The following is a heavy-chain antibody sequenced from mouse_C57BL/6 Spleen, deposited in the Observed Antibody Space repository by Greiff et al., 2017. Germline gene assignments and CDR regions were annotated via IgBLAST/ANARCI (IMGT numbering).Heavy chain of an antibody. CDR2: IDPNSGGT. D-gene: IGHD1-1*01. CDR3: ARTNYYGSSYQFAY. J-gene: IGHJ3*01. V-gene: IGHV1-72*01. CDR1: GYTFTSYW. Sequence: VQLQQSGAELVKPGASVKLSCKASGYTFTSYWMHWVKQRPGRGLEWIGRIDPNSGGTKYNEKFKSKATLTVDKPSSTAYMKLSSLTSEESAVDYCARTNYYGSSYQFAYWGQGTLVTVSA.